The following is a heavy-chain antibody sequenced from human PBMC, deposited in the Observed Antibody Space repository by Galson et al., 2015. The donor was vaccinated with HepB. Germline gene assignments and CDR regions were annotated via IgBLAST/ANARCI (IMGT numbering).Heavy chain of an antibody. CDR1: GFTFSSYS. Sequence: SLRLSCAASGFTFSSYSMNWVRQAPGKGLEWVSSISSSSSYIYYADSVKGRFTISRDNASNSLFLQMNSLRAEDTAVYYCARDVGMVGATRTPDSAFDIWGQGTMVTVSP. D-gene: IGHD1-26*01. V-gene: IGHV3-21*01. J-gene: IGHJ3*02. CDR2: ISSSSSYI. CDR3: ARDVGMVGATRTPDSAFDI.